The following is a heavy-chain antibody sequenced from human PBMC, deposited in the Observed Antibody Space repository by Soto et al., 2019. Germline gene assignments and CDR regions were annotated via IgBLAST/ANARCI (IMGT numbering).Heavy chain of an antibody. CDR1: GYTFTHYA. CDR3: ASCISADGA. D-gene: IGHD6-13*01. Sequence: QVQLVQSGAEVKKPGASVKVSCTASGYTFTHYAIHWVRHAPGQRLEWMGFINAGSGYTKYSQALQGTLTFTNATSSSTAYMDLSSRRSEATTIFTCASCISADGAWGQGTLVTVSS. V-gene: IGHV1-3*01. J-gene: IGHJ5*02. CDR2: INAGSGYT.